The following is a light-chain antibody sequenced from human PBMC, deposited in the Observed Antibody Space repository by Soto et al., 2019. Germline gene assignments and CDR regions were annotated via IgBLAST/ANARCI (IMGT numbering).Light chain of an antibody. Sequence: EIVLTQSPGTLSLAPGERATLSCRASQTVSTNYFAWYQQKPGQAPRLVIYDASSRATGIPERFSGSGSRTDFTLTISRLEPEDFAVYYCQQYGGSPHTFGQGTKLEIK. J-gene: IGKJ2*01. CDR2: DAS. CDR1: QTVSTNY. CDR3: QQYGGSPHT. V-gene: IGKV3-20*01.